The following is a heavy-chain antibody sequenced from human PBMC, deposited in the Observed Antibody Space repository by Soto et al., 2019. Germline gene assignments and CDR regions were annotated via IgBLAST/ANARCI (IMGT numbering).Heavy chain of an antibody. V-gene: IGHV3-13*01. CDR1: GFTFSSYD. J-gene: IGHJ6*03. Sequence: PGGSLRLSCAASGFTFSSYDMHWVRQATGKGLEWVSAIGTAGDTYYPGSVKGRFTISRENAKNSLYLQMNSLRAGDTAVYYCARGLPRPVDYDILTGYYNGDYMDVWGKGTTVTVSS. CDR2: IGTAGDT. D-gene: IGHD3-9*01. CDR3: ARGLPRPVDYDILTGYYNGDYMDV.